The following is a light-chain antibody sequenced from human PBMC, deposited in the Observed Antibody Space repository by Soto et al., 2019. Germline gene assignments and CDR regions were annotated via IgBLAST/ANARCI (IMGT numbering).Light chain of an antibody. CDR3: QEYNNWAHT. Sequence: EIVMTQSPATLSVSPGERATLSCRASQSVSNNLAWYQQKPGQAPRLLIYGASTRATGIPARFSGSGSGTRFPLTISSLQSEDLAVYHCQEYNNWAHTFGQGTKLPIE. J-gene: IGKJ2*01. CDR1: QSVSNN. CDR2: GAS. V-gene: IGKV3-15*01.